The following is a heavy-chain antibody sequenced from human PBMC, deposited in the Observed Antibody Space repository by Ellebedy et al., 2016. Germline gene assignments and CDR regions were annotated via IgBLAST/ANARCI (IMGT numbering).Heavy chain of an antibody. D-gene: IGHD3-22*01. Sequence: SETLSLTCTGSNGSISNSSYYWGWIRQPPGKGLEWMGSIYYSGSTHYNPSLKSRVSISVDTSENQFSLNLTSVTAADTAVYYCATPNSNGPITDACDIWGQGTMVTVSS. V-gene: IGHV4-39*01. CDR1: NGSISNSSYY. CDR3: ATPNSNGPITDACDI. J-gene: IGHJ3*02. CDR2: IYYSGST.